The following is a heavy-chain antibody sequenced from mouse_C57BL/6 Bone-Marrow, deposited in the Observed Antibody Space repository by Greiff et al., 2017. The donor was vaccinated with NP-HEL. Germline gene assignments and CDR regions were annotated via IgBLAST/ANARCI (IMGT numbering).Heavy chain of an antibody. CDR3: HYDGDYFDY. V-gene: IGHV1-82*01. J-gene: IGHJ2*01. CDR1: GYAFSSSW. Sequence: VKLMESGPELVKPGASVKISCKASGYAFSSSWMNWVKQRPGKGLEWIGRIYPGDGDTNYNGKFKGKATLTADKSSSTAYMQLSSLTSEDSAVYFCHYDGDYFDYWGQGTTLTVSS. CDR2: IYPGDGDT. D-gene: IGHD1-2*01.